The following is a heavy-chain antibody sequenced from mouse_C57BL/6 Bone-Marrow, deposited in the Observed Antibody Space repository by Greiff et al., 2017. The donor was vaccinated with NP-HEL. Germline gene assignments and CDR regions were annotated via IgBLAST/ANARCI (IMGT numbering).Heavy chain of an antibody. CDR1: GFNIKDDY. V-gene: IGHV14-4*01. Sequence: EVQLKQSGAELVRPGASVKLSCTASGFNIKDDYMHWVKQRPEQGLEWIGWIDPENGDTEYASKFQGKATITADTSSNTAYLQLSSLTSEDTAVYYCTTYHYFDYWGQGTTLTVSS. CDR2: IDPENGDT. CDR3: TTYHYFDY. J-gene: IGHJ2*01.